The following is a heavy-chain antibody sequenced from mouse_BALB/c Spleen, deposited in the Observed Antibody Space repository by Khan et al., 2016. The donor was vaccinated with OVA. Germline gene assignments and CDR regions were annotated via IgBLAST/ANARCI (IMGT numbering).Heavy chain of an antibody. V-gene: IGHV1S137*01. CDR1: GYTFTAFD. D-gene: IGHD2-1*01. CDR2: ISSYCGAA. J-gene: IGHJ2*01. CDR3: GRGSGHYRFAY. Sequence: VQLQESGAGLVRPGVSVKISCKVSGYTFTAFDLPYVKQSHAESLVWIGVISSYCGAANYNQNFKSPGTMTVDKSSSTANMELARLTSEDSAVYYCGRGSGHYRFAYWGQGTILTVSA.